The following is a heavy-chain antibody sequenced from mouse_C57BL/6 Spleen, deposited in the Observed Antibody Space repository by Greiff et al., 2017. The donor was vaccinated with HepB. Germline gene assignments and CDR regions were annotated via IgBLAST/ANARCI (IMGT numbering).Heavy chain of an antibody. CDR2: INPGSGGT. D-gene: IGHD3-2*02. CDR3: ARVGAQATFWCAY. V-gene: IGHV1-54*01. CDR1: GYAFTNYL. J-gene: IGHJ3*01. Sequence: VQLQQSGAELVRPGTSVKVSCKASGYAFTNYLIEWVKQRPGQGLEWIGVINPGSGGTNYNEKFKGKATLTADKSSSTAYMPLSSLTSEDSAVYFCARVGAQATFWCAYWGQGTLVTVSA.